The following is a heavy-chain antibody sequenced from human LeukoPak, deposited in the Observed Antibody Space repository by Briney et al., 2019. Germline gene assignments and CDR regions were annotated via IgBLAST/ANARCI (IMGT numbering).Heavy chain of an antibody. V-gene: IGHV1-2*02. CDR3: ARTRGYSYGYPAYYYYMDV. CDR2: INPNSGGT. J-gene: IGHJ6*03. Sequence: EASVKVSCKASGYTFTGYYMHWVRQASGQGLEWMGWINPNSGGTNYAQKFQGRVTMTRDTSISTAYMELSRLRSDDTAVYYCARTRGYSYGYPAYYYYMDVWGKGTTVTVSS. CDR1: GYTFTGYY. D-gene: IGHD5-18*01.